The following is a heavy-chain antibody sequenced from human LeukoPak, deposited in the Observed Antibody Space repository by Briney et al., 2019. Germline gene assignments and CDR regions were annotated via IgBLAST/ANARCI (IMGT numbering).Heavy chain of an antibody. V-gene: IGHV4-61*01. CDR2: IYYSGSN. Sequence: SQTLSLTCTVSGGSISSGSYYWSWIRQPPGKGLEWIGHIYYSGSNNYNPSLKSRVTISVDTSKNQFSLKLSSVTAADTGVYYCARLPLAVAGTRYYYYYYMDVWGKGTTVTVSS. CDR3: ARLPLAVAGTRYYYYYYMDV. J-gene: IGHJ6*03. D-gene: IGHD6-19*01. CDR1: GGSISSGSYY.